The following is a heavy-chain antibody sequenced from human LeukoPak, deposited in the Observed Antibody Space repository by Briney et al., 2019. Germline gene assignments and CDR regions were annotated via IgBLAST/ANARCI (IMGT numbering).Heavy chain of an antibody. Sequence: ASVKVSCKASGYTFTTYSMHWVRQAPGQGLEWMAIINLSGGSTDYTQKFQGRVTMTEDTSTDTAYMELSSLRSEDTAVYYCATIAVAEDWFDPWGQGTLVTVSS. V-gene: IGHV1-46*01. J-gene: IGHJ5*02. CDR2: INLSGGST. CDR3: ATIAVAEDWFDP. CDR1: GYTFTTYS. D-gene: IGHD6-19*01.